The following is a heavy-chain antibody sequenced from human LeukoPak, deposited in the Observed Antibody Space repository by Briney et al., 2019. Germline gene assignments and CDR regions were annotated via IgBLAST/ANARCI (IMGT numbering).Heavy chain of an antibody. CDR1: GGTFSSYA. Sequence: SVKVSRKASGGTFSSYAISWVRQAPGQGLEWMGRIIPILGIANYAQKFQGRVTITADKSTSTAYMELSSLRSEDTAVYYCARSKLELRSYYFDYWGQGTLVTVSS. CDR3: ARSKLELRSYYFDY. D-gene: IGHD1-7*01. J-gene: IGHJ4*02. CDR2: IIPILGIA. V-gene: IGHV1-69*04.